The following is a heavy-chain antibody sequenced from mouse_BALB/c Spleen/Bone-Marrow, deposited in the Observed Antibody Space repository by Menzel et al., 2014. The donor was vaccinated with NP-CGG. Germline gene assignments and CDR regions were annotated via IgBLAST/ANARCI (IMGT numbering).Heavy chain of an antibody. CDR1: GFSIKDTY. CDR2: IDPANGNT. CDR3: ARNGNYGAWFAY. D-gene: IGHD2-1*01. J-gene: IGHJ3*01. V-gene: IGHV14-3*02. Sequence: EVQLQQSGAELVKPGASVKLSCTASGFSIKDTYMHWVKQRPEQGLEWIGRIDPANGNTKYDPKFQGKATITADTSSNTAYLQLSSLTSEDTAVYYCARNGNYGAWFAYWGQGTLVTVSA.